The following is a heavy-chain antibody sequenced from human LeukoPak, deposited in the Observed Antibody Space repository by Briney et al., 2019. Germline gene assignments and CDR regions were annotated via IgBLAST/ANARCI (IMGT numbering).Heavy chain of an antibody. CDR1: GGSISSGDYY. D-gene: IGHD3-10*01. CDR2: IYYSGST. CDR3: AREGWFGDDYYAMDV. Sequence: PSETLSLTCTVSGGSISSGDYYWSWIRQPPGKGLEWIGYIYYSGSTYYNPSLKSRVTISVDTSKNQFSLKLSSVTAADTAVYYCAREGWFGDDYYAMDVWGQGTTVTVSS. V-gene: IGHV4-30-4*01. J-gene: IGHJ6*02.